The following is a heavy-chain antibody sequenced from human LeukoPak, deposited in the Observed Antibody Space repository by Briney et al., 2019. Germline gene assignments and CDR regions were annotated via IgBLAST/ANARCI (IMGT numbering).Heavy chain of an antibody. CDR1: GFTFSSYW. V-gene: IGHV3-74*01. CDR3: ARDILRGYYDSSGYGMDV. Sequence: PGVSLRLSCAASGFTFSSYWMHWVRQAPGKGLVWVSRINSDGSSTSYADSVKGRFTISRDNAKNTLYLQMNSLRAEDTAVYYCARDILRGYYDSSGYGMDVWGQGTTVTVSS. D-gene: IGHD3-22*01. CDR2: INSDGSST. J-gene: IGHJ6*02.